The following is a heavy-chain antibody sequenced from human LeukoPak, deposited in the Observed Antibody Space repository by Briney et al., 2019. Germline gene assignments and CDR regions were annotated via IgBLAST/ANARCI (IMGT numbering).Heavy chain of an antibody. J-gene: IGHJ4*02. D-gene: IGHD6-19*01. CDR3: ARDRGGRSSGFLDY. Sequence: SETLSLTCAVYGGSFSGYYWSWIRQPPGKGLEWIGYIYYSGSTNYNPSLKSRVTISVDTSKNQFSLKLSSVTAADTAVYYCARDRGGRSSGFLDYWGQGTLVTVSS. CDR2: IYYSGST. CDR1: GGSFSGYY. V-gene: IGHV4-59*01.